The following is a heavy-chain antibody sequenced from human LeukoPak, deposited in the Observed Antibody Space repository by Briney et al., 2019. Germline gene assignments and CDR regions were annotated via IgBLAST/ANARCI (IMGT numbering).Heavy chain of an antibody. Sequence: SVKVSCKASGDTFSSYAISWVRQAPGQGLEWVGRIIPILGIANYAQKFQGRVTITADKSTSTAYMELSSLRSEDTAVYYCARDLLGAMPFDYWGQGTLVTVSS. CDR2: IIPILGIA. CDR1: GDTFSSYA. J-gene: IGHJ4*02. CDR3: ARDLLGAMPFDY. D-gene: IGHD1-26*01. V-gene: IGHV1-69*04.